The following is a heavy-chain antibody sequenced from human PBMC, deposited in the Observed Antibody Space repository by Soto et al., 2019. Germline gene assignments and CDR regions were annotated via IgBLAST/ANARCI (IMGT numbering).Heavy chain of an antibody. CDR1: GGSISSSNW. Sequence: PSETLSLTCAVSGGSISSSNWWSWVRQPPGKGLEWIGEIYHSGSTNYNPSLKSRVTISVDKSKNQFSLKLSSVTAADTAVYYCARDTREGTYSSSSNYYCYGMDVWGQGTTVTVSS. J-gene: IGHJ6*02. D-gene: IGHD6-6*01. CDR3: ARDTREGTYSSSSNYYCYGMDV. V-gene: IGHV4-4*02. CDR2: IYHSGST.